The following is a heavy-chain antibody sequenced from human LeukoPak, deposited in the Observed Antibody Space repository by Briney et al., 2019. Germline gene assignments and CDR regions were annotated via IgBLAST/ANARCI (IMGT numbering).Heavy chain of an antibody. CDR3: ARGHGVVYYYMDV. J-gene: IGHJ6*03. V-gene: IGHV3-13*01. CDR2: IGTAGDT. D-gene: IGHD2-15*01. Sequence: SGGSLRLSCAASGFSVSSNYMSWVRQAPGKGLEWVSAIGTAGDTYYPGSVKGRFTISRENAKNSLYLQMNSLRAGDTAVYYCARGHGVVYYYMDVWGKGTTVTISS. CDR1: GFSVSSNY.